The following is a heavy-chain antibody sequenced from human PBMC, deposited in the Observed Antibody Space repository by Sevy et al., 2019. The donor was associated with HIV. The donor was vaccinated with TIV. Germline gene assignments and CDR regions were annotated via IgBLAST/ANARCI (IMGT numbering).Heavy chain of an antibody. D-gene: IGHD6-13*01. Sequence: SETLSLTCDVSGGSISRSNWWSWVRQPPGKGLEWIGEIYHSGTTNYNPSLKSRVTISVDKSKNQFSLKLSSVTAADTAVYYCAALSGMDVLSYYFDFWGQGTLVTVSS. CDR1: GGSISRSNW. CDR3: AALSGMDVLSYYFDF. V-gene: IGHV4-4*02. J-gene: IGHJ4*02. CDR2: IYHSGTT.